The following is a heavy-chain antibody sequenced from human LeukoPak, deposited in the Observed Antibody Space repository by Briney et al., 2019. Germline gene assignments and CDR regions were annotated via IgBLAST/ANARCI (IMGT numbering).Heavy chain of an antibody. CDR1: GFTFSNYA. Sequence: PGGSLRLSCSASGFTFSNYAMHWVRQAPGKGLEYVSGMSSNGGSTYYADSVKSRFTISRDNSKNTLNLQMSSLRAEDTAVYYCARDFGEQWLAYWGQGTLVTVSS. J-gene: IGHJ4*02. CDR2: MSSNGGST. D-gene: IGHD6-19*01. CDR3: ARDFGEQWLAY. V-gene: IGHV3-64D*06.